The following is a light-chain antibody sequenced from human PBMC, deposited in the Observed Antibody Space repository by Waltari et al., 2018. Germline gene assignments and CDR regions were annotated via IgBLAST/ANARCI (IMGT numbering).Light chain of an antibody. V-gene: IGLV3-1*01. CDR2: ADS. J-gene: IGLJ1*01. Sequence: SFELTQPSSVSVSPGQTASIACSGDHLGSKWTSWYQQKAGQSPVLVIYADSERPPGVPGRFSAARSGETVTLNISGTQDLDEADYYCQTWDSNIFVFGPGTKVTVL. CDR1: HLGSKW. CDR3: QTWDSNIFV.